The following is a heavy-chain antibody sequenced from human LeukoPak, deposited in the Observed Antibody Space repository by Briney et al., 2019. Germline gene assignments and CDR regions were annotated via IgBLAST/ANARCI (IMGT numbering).Heavy chain of an antibody. CDR3: AKDRSDYSNPGYFQH. D-gene: IGHD2-15*01. CDR2: VSYDGSNK. CDR1: GFTFSSYG. Sequence: GGSLRLSCAASGFTFSSYGMHWVRQAPGKGLEWVAVVSYDGSNKYYADSVKGRFTISRDNSKNTLYLQMNSLRAEDTAVYYCAKDRSDYSNPGYFQHWGQGTLVTVSS. J-gene: IGHJ1*01. V-gene: IGHV3-30*18.